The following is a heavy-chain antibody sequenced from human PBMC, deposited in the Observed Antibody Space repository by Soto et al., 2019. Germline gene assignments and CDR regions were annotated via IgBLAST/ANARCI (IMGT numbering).Heavy chain of an antibody. D-gene: IGHD3-16*01. CDR2: ISATGGNI. Sequence: EVQLLESGGGLARPGGSLRLSCVASGFTFSDYAMTWVRQAPGKGLEWVATISATGGNIEYTDSLKGRFTISRDNSKNTLYPQLNGLTSDDTAVHYCAKVAGGLGYFDLWGRGTLVTVSS. V-gene: IGHV3-23*01. J-gene: IGHJ2*01. CDR1: GFTFSDYA. CDR3: AKVAGGLGYFDL.